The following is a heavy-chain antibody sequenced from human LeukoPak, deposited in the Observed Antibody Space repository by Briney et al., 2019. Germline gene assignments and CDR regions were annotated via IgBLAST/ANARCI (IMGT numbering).Heavy chain of an antibody. J-gene: IGHJ4*02. Sequence: GASVKVSCKSSGYTFTSYGTSWVRQAPAQGLGRMGCFSAYNGNTNYAQKLQGRVTMTTDTSTTTAYMEMRRLRSDDTAVYYCARDSEQLPFDDILTALGDYWGQGTLVTVSS. D-gene: IGHD3-9*01. CDR2: FSAYNGNT. CDR1: GYTFTSYG. V-gene: IGHV1-18*01. CDR3: ARDSEQLPFDDILTALGDY.